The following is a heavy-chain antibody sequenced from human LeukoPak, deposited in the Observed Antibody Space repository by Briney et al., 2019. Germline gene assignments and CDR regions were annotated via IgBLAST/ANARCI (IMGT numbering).Heavy chain of an antibody. CDR1: GGSISSGVYY. CDR2: IYYSGST. Sequence: SQTLSLTCTVSGGSISSGVYYWSWIRQHPGKGLEWIGYIYYSGSTYSNPSLKSRLTMSVDISKNQFSLKLSSVTAADTAVYYCASPHECYFDYWGQGTLVTVSS. V-gene: IGHV4-31*03. CDR3: ASPHECYFDY. J-gene: IGHJ4*02.